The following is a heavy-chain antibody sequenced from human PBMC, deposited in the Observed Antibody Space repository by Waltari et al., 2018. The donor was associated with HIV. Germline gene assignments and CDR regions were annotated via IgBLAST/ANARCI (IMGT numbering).Heavy chain of an antibody. CDR3: ARMYCTLSTCSRTNWFDP. V-gene: IGHV1-8*02. J-gene: IGHJ5*02. CDR1: GYKFMDYA. D-gene: IGHD2-8*01. CDR2: INPKTGKT. Sequence: VQLVQSGAEVKKPGASVTVSCKTSGYKFMDYAINWVRQAKGQGLEWMGWINPKTGKTGTAQKFQGRMTMSVNVSSQITFLDLRDLKSEDTATYFCARMYCTLSTCSRTNWFDPWGQGSSVTVSS.